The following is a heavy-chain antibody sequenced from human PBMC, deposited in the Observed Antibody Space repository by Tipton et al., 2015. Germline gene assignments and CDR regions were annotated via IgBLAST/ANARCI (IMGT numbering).Heavy chain of an antibody. D-gene: IGHD2-21*02. CDR3: ARFNCGGDCYSYRGWFDP. CDR1: GDSVNTKLYF. V-gene: IGHV4-61*01. Sequence: TLSLTCTVSGDSVNTKLYFWTWVRQSPGRGLEYLGYVHNRGTTNYNPSLKGRVTISVDTSKNQFSLKLSSVTAADTALYYCARFNCGGDCYSYRGWFDPWGQGTLVTVSS. J-gene: IGHJ5*02. CDR2: VHNRGTT.